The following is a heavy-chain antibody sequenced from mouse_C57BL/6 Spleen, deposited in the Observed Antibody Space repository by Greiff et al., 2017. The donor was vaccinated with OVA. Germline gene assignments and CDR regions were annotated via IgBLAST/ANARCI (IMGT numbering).Heavy chain of an antibody. CDR3: ERGDYDDVDYYAMDD. Sequence: QVQLQQSGAELVRPGTSVKLSCKASGYTFTSYWMHWVKQRPGQGLEWIGVIDPSDSYTNYNQKFKGKGTLTVDTSSSTAYMQLSSLTSEDSAVYYCERGDYDDVDYYAMDDWGQGTSVTVSS. CDR1: GYTFTSYW. D-gene: IGHD2-4*01. V-gene: IGHV1-59*01. CDR2: IDPSDSYT. J-gene: IGHJ4*01.